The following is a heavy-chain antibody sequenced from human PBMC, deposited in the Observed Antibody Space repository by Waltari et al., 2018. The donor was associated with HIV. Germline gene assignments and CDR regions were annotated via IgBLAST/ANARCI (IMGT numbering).Heavy chain of an antibody. J-gene: IGHJ6*02. CDR2: ISPGGAI. D-gene: IGHD3-3*02. CDR1: GDSFEAYY. V-gene: IGHV4-34*02. CDR3: KVAARVRSLANNIFLFYGVDV. Sequence: VQLQPWGAGLVRPSATLSHTCVVSGDSFEAYYWTWLRQPLGKGLEWLREISPGGAITYNPSLKVRLTMSVYKSKNQFSLHLASVTAADAAIYWCKVAARVRSLANNIFLFYGVDVWGPGTTVTVTS.